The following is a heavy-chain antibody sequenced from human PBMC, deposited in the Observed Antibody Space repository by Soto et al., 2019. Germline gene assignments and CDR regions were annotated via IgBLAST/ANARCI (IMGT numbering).Heavy chain of an antibody. J-gene: IGHJ3*01. CDR1: GGSISSYY. Sequence: ASETLSLTCTVSGGSISSYYWSWIRQPPGKGLEWIGYIYYSGSTNYNPSLKSRVTISVDTSKNQFSLKLSSVTAADTAVYDCGGLYGLDVFDFGGKGTRVT. D-gene: IGHD3-16*02. CDR2: IYYSGST. CDR3: GGLYGLDVFDF. V-gene: IGHV4-59*08.